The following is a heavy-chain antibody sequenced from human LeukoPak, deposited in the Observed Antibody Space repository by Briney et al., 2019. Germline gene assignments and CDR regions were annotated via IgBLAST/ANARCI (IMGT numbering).Heavy chain of an antibody. J-gene: IGHJ4*02. CDR1: GFTFSSYG. Sequence: GRSLRLSCAASGFTFSSYGMHWVRQATGKGLEWVAVIWYDGSNKYYADSVKGRFTISRDNSKNTLYLQMNSLRAEDTAVYYCARAAAAGTLDYWGQGTLVTVSS. D-gene: IGHD6-13*01. CDR2: IWYDGSNK. V-gene: IGHV3-33*01. CDR3: ARAAAAGTLDY.